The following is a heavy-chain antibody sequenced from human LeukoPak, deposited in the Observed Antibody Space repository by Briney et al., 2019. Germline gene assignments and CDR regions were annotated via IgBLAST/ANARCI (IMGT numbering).Heavy chain of an antibody. D-gene: IGHD2-15*01. CDR1: GFTFSDYY. V-gene: IGHV3-11*01. CDR2: ISSSGSTI. Sequence: PGGSLRLSCTASGFTFSDYYMSWIRQAPGKGLEWVSFISSSGSTIYYADSMKGRFTISRDNAKNSVYLQMNSLRAEDTAVYYCARGLGYCSGGSCPGRAFDIWGQGTVVTVSS. CDR3: ARGLGYCSGGSCPGRAFDI. J-gene: IGHJ3*02.